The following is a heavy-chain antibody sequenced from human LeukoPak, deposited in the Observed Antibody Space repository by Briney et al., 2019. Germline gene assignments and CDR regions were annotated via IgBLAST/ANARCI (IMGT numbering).Heavy chain of an antibody. CDR1: GFTFSSYD. CDR2: IWYDGSNK. V-gene: IGHV3-33*01. CDR3: ASCHKPYDSSGYLDY. Sequence: GRSLRLSCAASGFTFSSYDMHWVRQAPGKGLEWVALIWYDGSNKYYADSVKGRFTISRDNSKNTLYLQMNSLRAEDTAVYYCASCHKPYDSSGYLDYWGQGTVVTVSS. J-gene: IGHJ4*02. D-gene: IGHD3-22*01.